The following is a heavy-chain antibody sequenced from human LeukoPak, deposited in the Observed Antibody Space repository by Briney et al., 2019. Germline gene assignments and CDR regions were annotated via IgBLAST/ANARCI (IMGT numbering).Heavy chain of an antibody. CDR3: ARGTRDIVVVVAATPSYYYYMDV. Sequence: ASVKVSCKASGGTFSSHAISWVRQAPGQGLEWMGWINPNSGGTNYAQKFQGRVTMTRDTSISTAYMELSRLRSDDTAVYYCARGTRDIVVVVAATPSYYYYMDVWGKGTTVTVSS. V-gene: IGHV1-2*02. CDR2: INPNSGGT. CDR1: GGTFSSHA. D-gene: IGHD2-15*01. J-gene: IGHJ6*03.